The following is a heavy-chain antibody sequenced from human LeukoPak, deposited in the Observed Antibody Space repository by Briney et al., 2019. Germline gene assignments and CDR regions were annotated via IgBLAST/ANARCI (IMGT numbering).Heavy chain of an antibody. Sequence: GASVKVSCKASGYTFTSYGISWVRQAPGQGLEWMGWISAYNGNTNYAQKLQGRVTLTTDTSTNTAYMELRSLRSDDTAVYYCATSEHYQFISYYWGQGTLVTVSS. CDR1: GYTFTSYG. J-gene: IGHJ4*02. CDR2: ISAYNGNT. D-gene: IGHD2-2*01. V-gene: IGHV1-18*01. CDR3: ATSEHYQFISYY.